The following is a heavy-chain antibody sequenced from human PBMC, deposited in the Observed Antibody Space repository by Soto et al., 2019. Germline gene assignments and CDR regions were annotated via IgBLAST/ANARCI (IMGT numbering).Heavy chain of an antibody. V-gene: IGHV4-59*11. CDR1: GTSMSGHF. D-gene: IGHD4-17*01. CDR2: GYYSGST. CDR3: ARSGYGDSSYYFDY. J-gene: IGHJ4*02. Sequence: SETLSLTCTVSGTSMSGHFWSWMRQPPGKGLEWIGYGYYSGSTLYNPSLKSRVTISLDTSKNHLSLRLNSVTSADTAVYYCARSGYGDSSYYFDYWGQGTLVTVSS.